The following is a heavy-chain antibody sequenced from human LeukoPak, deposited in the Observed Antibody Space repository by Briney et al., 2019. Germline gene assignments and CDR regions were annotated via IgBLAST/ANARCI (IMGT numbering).Heavy chain of an antibody. CDR3: ARPQYSSSWYYFDY. CDR2: INHSGST. Sequence: SETLSLTCTVSGGSISSYYWSWIRQPPGKGLEWIGEINHSGSTNYNPSLKSRVTISVDTSKNQFSLKLSSVTAADTAVYYCARPQYSSSWYYFDYWGQGTLVTVSS. V-gene: IGHV4-59*01. CDR1: GGSISSYY. J-gene: IGHJ4*02. D-gene: IGHD6-13*01.